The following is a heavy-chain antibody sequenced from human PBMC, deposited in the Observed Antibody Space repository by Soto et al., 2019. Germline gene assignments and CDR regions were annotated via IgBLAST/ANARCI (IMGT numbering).Heavy chain of an antibody. CDR1: GCTFSSYA. V-gene: IGHV3-23*01. CDR2: VSGSGGST. CDR3: ATEDAEYFQH. J-gene: IGHJ1*01. Sequence: LRLSCAASGCTFSSYAMSLFRQAPGKGLAWVSVVSGSGGSTYYADSVKGRFTISRNNSKNTIYLQMNSLRGEETAVYYSATEDAEYFQHRSQRIPVTVSS.